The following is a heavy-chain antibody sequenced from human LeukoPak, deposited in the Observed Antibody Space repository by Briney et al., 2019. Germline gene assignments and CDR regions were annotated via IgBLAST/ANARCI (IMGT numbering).Heavy chain of an antibody. CDR3: ARGDYDFWSGYYQDY. CDR2: INPNSGGT. J-gene: IGHJ4*02. V-gene: IGHV1-2*06. D-gene: IGHD3-3*01. CDR1: GYSFTSYA. Sequence: ASVKVSCKASGYSFTSYAMNWVRQAPGQGLEWMGRINPNSGGTNYAQKFQGRVTMTRDTSISTAYMELSRLRSDDTAVYYCARGDYDFWSGYYQDYWGQGTLVTVSS.